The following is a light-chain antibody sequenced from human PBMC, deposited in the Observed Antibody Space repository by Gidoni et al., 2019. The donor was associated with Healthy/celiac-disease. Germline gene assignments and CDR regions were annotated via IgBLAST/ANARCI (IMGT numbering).Light chain of an antibody. CDR1: SSNIGHTY. V-gene: IGLV1-51*01. J-gene: IGLJ3*02. CDR2: ANN. Sequence: QSVLTQTPSGSAAPGQKVYIACSGSSSNIGHTYVSWYQQLPGTAPQLLIYANNKRPSGIPARFSVSKSGTSATLGITGLQTGDEADYYCGTCDRSLSAPLFGGGTKLTVL. CDR3: GTCDRSLSAPL.